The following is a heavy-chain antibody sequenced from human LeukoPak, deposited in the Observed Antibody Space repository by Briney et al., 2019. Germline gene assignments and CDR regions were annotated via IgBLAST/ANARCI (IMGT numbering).Heavy chain of an antibody. J-gene: IGHJ4*02. D-gene: IGHD1-26*01. CDR2: INQDGSDK. CDR3: ARDRSLGCDH. Sequence: PGGSLRPSCAASGFTFSSYWMTWDRQAPGKGLEWVANINQDGSDKYYVDSVEGRFTISRDNAKNSLYLQMNSLRVEDTAVYYCARDRSLGCDHWGQGTLVIVSS. CDR1: GFTFSSYW. V-gene: IGHV3-7*03.